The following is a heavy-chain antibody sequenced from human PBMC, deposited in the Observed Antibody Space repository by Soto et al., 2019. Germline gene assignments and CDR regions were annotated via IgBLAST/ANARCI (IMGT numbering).Heavy chain of an antibody. D-gene: IGHD6-13*01. CDR2: INAGNGNT. J-gene: IGHJ5*02. CDR3: ARTGSSSWYWFDP. Sequence: ASVKVSCKASGYTFTSYAMHCVRPAPGQRLEWMGWINAGNGNTKYSQKFQGRVTITRDTSASTAYMELSSLRSEDTAVYYCARTGSSSWYWFDPWGQGTLVTVSS. V-gene: IGHV1-3*01. CDR1: GYTFTSYA.